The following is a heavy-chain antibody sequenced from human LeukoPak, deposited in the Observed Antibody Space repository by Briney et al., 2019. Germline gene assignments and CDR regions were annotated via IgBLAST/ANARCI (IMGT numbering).Heavy chain of an antibody. J-gene: IGHJ4*02. D-gene: IGHD3-3*01. CDR2: ISGSGGST. CDR1: GFTFRSYA. CDR3: AKDGDFWSGYYPYYFDY. V-gene: IGHV3-23*01. Sequence: GGSLRLSCAASGFTFRSYAMSWVRQAPGKGLEWVSAISGSGGSTYYADSVKGRFTISRDNSKNTLYLQMNSLRAEDTAVYYCAKDGDFWSGYYPYYFDYWGKGTLVTVSS.